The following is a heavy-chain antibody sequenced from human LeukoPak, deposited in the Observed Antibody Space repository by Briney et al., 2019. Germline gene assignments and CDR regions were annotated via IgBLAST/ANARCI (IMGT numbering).Heavy chain of an antibody. CDR3: ARGPPIRGYRYGYDTGYYYSYSMDV. D-gene: IGHD5-18*01. CDR1: GYTFTSYD. Sequence: ASVKVSCKASGYTFTSYDINWVRQATGQGLEWMGWMNPISGNTGHAQKFQGRVTMTRDTSISTAYMELSSLRSEDTAVYYCARGPPIRGYRYGYDTGYYYSYSMDVWGKGTTVTISS. V-gene: IGHV1-8*01. J-gene: IGHJ6*03. CDR2: MNPISGNT.